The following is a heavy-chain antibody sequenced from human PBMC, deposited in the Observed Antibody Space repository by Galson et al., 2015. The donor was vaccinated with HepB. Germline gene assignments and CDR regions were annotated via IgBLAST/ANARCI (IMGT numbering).Heavy chain of an antibody. J-gene: IGHJ4*02. CDR3: ARVTNWGLFDY. Sequence: SLRLSCAASGFTFGSYAIHWVRQAPGKRLEYVSGISSDGVTTHYVNSVKGRFTISRDNGKNTVYLQMGSLRIEDMAVYYCARVTNWGLFDYWGQGVLVTVSS. CDR1: GFTFGSYA. CDR2: ISSDGVTT. D-gene: IGHD2-21*01. V-gene: IGHV3-64*01.